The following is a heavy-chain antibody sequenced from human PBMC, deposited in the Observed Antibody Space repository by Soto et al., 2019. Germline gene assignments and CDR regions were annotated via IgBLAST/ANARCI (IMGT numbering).Heavy chain of an antibody. Sequence: QVQLVESGGGVVQPGRSLRLSCAASGFTFSSYGMHWVRQAPGKGLEWVAVISYDGSDKYYADSVKGRFTISSDNSNNTLYLQMDSLRAEDTAVYYCAKGVVVDTKYFQHWGQGTLVTVSS. CDR1: GFTFSSYG. D-gene: IGHD2-15*01. V-gene: IGHV3-30*18. CDR2: ISYDGSDK. CDR3: AKGVVVDTKYFQH. J-gene: IGHJ1*01.